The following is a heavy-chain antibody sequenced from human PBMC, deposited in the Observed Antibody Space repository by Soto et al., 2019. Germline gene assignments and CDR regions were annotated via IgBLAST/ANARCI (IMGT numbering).Heavy chain of an antibody. Sequence: ESLKLYCTASGYSFTTYWISWVRQMPGKGLEWMGRIDPIDSHANYSPSFQGHVIMSVDKSINTAYLQWTGLKTSDTAIYFCARRAIRGQRRGGDWFDPWGQGSLVTVSS. CDR2: IDPIDSHA. J-gene: IGHJ5*02. CDR3: ARRAIRGQRRGGDWFDP. D-gene: IGHD3-10*01. V-gene: IGHV5-10-1*01. CDR1: GYSFTTYW.